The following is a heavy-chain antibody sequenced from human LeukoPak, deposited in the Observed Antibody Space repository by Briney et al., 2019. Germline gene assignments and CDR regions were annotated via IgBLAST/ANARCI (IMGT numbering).Heavy chain of an antibody. D-gene: IGHD6-19*01. V-gene: IGHV1-18*01. CDR1: GYMFTHYG. CDR3: ARSSSGWSVDF. CDR2: INSAEGGT. J-gene: IGHJ4*02. Sequence: ASVKVSCKASGYMFTHYGVSWVRQAPGQGLEWMGWINSAEGGTLYAENLQGRVTLTTDTSTSTLYMELRILRSDDTAVYYCARSSSGWSVDFWGQGTLVTVSS.